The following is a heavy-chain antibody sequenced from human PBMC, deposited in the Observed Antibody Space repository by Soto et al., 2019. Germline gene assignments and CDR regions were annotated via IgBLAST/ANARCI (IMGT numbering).Heavy chain of an antibody. CDR2: ISGSGGST. CDR1: GFTFSSYA. D-gene: IGHD2-2*01. CDR3: AKGGRGRITSCQYFDY. V-gene: IGHV3-23*01. J-gene: IGHJ4*02. Sequence: EVQLLESGGGLVQPGGSLRLSCAASGFTFSSYAMSWVRQAPGKGLEWVAAISGSGGSTYYADSVKGRFTISRDNSKNTLYLQMNSLRAEDTAVYYCAKGGRGRITSCQYFDYWGQGTLVTVSS.